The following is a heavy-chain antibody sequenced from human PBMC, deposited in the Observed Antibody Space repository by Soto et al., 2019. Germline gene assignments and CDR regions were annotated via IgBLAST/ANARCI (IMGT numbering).Heavy chain of an antibody. V-gene: IGHV4-59*01. CDR3: GRRRGVRGNWFDP. CDR1: GGSISSYY. J-gene: IGHJ5*02. D-gene: IGHD3-10*01. Sequence: SGTLSLTCTVSGGSISSYYWSWIRQPPGKGLEWIGYIYYSGSTNYNPSLKGRVTISVDTSKNQFSLKLSSVTAADTAVYYCGRRRGVRGNWFDPWGQGTLVTVSS. CDR2: IYYSGST.